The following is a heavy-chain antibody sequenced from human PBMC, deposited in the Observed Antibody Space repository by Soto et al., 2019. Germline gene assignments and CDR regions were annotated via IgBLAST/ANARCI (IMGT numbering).Heavy chain of an antibody. CDR2: IWYAGSNK. CDR1: GFTFSTYG. J-gene: IGHJ4*02. Sequence: QVQLVESGGGVVQPGRSLRLSCAASGFTFSTYGIHWVRQAPGKGLEWVAVIWYAGSNKYYADSVKGRFTISRDNSKNTLDLQMNSLRAADTAVYYCARGTVHFDYWGQGTLVTVSS. D-gene: IGHD4-17*01. CDR3: ARGTVHFDY. V-gene: IGHV3-33*01.